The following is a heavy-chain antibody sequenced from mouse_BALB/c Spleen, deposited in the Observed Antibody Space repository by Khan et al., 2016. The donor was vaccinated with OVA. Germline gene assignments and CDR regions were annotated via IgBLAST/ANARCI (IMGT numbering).Heavy chain of an antibody. CDR2: IWSDGST. Sequence: QVQLKESGPGLAAPSQSLSITCTISGFSLTNYGVHWVRQPPGKGLEWLGVIWSDGSTDYNSVLKSRLTVTKDNSQSQVFLKMNSLHTDDTAIYFGACQPYEHYNVMDYWGQGTSVTVSS. D-gene: IGHD2-12*01. J-gene: IGHJ4*01. CDR1: GFSLTNYG. CDR3: ACQPYEHYNVMDY. V-gene: IGHV2-6-1*01.